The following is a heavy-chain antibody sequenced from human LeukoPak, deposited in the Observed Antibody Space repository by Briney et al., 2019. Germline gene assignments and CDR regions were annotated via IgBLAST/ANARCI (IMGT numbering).Heavy chain of an antibody. D-gene: IGHD3-10*02. CDR3: ARVGTMFEIDY. J-gene: IGHJ4*02. V-gene: IGHV1-2*02. Sequence: GASVKVSCKASGYTFTGYYMHWVRQAPGQGLEWMGWINPNSGGTSYAQKFQGRVTMTRDTSISTAYMELSRLRSDDTAVYYCARVGTMFEIDYWGQGTLVTVSS. CDR2: INPNSGGT. CDR1: GYTFTGYY.